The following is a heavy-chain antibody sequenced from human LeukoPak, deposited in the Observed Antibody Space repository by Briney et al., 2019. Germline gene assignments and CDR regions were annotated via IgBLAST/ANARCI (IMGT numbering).Heavy chain of an antibody. CDR3: ALYPDPRVQLRMGGVY. Sequence: GGSLRLSCAASGFTFSSYGMSWVRQAPGKGLEWVAFIRYDGSNKYYADSVKGRFTISRDNSKNTLYLQMNSLRAEDTAVYYCALYPDPRVQLRMGGVYWGQGTLVTVSS. CDR1: GFTFSSYG. J-gene: IGHJ4*02. CDR2: IRYDGSNK. V-gene: IGHV3-30*02. D-gene: IGHD5-18*01.